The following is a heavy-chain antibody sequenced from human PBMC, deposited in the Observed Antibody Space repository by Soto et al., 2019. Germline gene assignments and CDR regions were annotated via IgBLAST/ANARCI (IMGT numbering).Heavy chain of an antibody. Sequence: SVKVSCKASGGTFSSYAISWVRQAPGQGLEWMGGIIPIFGTANYAQKFQGRVTITADESTSTAYMELSSLRSEDTAVYYCARDGYSYGYSVYWFDPWGQGTLVTVSS. D-gene: IGHD5-18*01. CDR1: GGTFSSYA. V-gene: IGHV1-69*13. CDR2: IIPIFGTA. CDR3: ARDGYSYGYSVYWFDP. J-gene: IGHJ5*02.